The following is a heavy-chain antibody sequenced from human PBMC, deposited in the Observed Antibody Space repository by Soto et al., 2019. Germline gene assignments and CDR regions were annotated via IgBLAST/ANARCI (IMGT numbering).Heavy chain of an antibody. CDR2: IIPMLGII. J-gene: IGHJ4*02. Sequence: QGHLVQSGTEVKKPGSSVKVSCKASGDTFSSNSINWVRQAPGQGLEWMGRIIPMLGIINYAQKFQGRVTNRADKSTTTVYMELSSLTSEDTAVYYCARGISEYCSGSTCYSYYFDHWGPGTLVTVSS. V-gene: IGHV1-69*02. D-gene: IGHD2-15*01. CDR3: ARGISEYCSGSTCYSYYFDH. CDR1: GDTFSSNS.